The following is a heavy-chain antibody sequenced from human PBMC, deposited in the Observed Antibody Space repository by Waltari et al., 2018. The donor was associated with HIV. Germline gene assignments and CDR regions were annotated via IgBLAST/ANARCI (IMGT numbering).Heavy chain of an antibody. V-gene: IGHV4-4*02. CDR3: AKDQFLGSSYYMDV. Sequence: QVQLQESGPGLVKPSGTLSLTCAVPGGSISSNNWWSWVRQSPGKGLEWIGQISHIGSTNKNPSLRSRLTMSVDKSKNQFSLELTSVTAADTAVYYCAKDQFLGSSYYMDVWGIGTTVTVSS. D-gene: IGHD3-10*01. CDR2: ISHIGST. J-gene: IGHJ6*03. CDR1: GGSISSNNW.